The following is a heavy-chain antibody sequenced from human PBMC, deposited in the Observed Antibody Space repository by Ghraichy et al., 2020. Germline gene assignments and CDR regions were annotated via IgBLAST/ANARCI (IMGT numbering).Heavy chain of an antibody. CDR3: ARDHYTSTWRDYYGMDV. CDR2: TYFRSKWFH. CDR1: GDSVSSNSAA. Sequence: TLSLTCAISGDSVSSNSAAWNWIRQSPSRGLEWLGRTYFRSKWFHEYAVAVKSRISVDPDTSKNQFSLRLNSVTPEDTAVYYCARDHYTSTWRDYYGMDVWPRDHGHRLL. V-gene: IGHV6-1*01. D-gene: IGHD3-3*01. J-gene: IGHJ6*02.